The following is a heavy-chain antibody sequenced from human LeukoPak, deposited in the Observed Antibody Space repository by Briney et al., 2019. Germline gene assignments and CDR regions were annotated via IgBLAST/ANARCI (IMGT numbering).Heavy chain of an antibody. CDR1: GGSFSGYY. J-gene: IGHJ4*02. CDR3: ARAQSLARDIDY. Sequence: PSETLSLTCAVYGGSFSGYYWSWIRQPPGKGLEWIGEINHSGSTNYNPSLKSRVTISVDTSKNQFSLKLSSVTAADTAVYYCARAQSLARDIDYWGQGTLVTVSS. V-gene: IGHV4-34*01. CDR2: INHSGST.